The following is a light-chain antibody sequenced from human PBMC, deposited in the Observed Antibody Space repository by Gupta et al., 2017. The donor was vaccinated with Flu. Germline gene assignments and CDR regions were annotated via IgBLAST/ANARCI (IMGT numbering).Light chain of an antibody. Sequence: SVLTQPPSVSGAPGQRVTISCTVSSPNIGAGYDVHWYQQLPGTAPKLLIYGNSNRPSGVPDRFSGSKSGTSASLAITGLQAEDEADYYCQSYDSSLSGWVFGGGTKLTVL. CDR1: SPNIGAGYD. J-gene: IGLJ3*02. CDR3: QSYDSSLSGWV. V-gene: IGLV1-40*01. CDR2: GNS.